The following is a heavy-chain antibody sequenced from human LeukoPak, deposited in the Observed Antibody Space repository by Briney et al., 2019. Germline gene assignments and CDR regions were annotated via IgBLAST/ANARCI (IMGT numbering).Heavy chain of an antibody. CDR1: GFTFSSYG. V-gene: IGHV3-30*02. J-gene: IGHJ4*02. CDR2: IRYDGSNK. CDR3: AKDINCGGDCSYYFDY. D-gene: IGHD2-21*01. Sequence: PGGSLRLSCAASGFTFSSYGMHWVRQAPGKGLEWVAFIRYDGSNKYYADSVKGRFTISRDNSKNTLYLQMNSLRAEDTAVYYCAKDINCGGDCSYYFDYWGQGTLVTVSS.